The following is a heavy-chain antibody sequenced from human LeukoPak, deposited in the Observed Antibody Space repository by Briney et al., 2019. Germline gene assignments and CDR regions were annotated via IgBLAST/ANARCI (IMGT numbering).Heavy chain of an antibody. Sequence: SETLSLTCTVPGGSISSGGYYWSWIRQHPGKGLEWIGYIYYSGSTNYNPSLKSRVTISLNTSKIQFSLKLSSVTAADTAVYYCARGKGSVAFDIWGQGTMVTVSS. V-gene: IGHV4-61*08. CDR2: IYYSGST. CDR3: ARGKGSVAFDI. J-gene: IGHJ3*02. CDR1: GGSISSGGYY.